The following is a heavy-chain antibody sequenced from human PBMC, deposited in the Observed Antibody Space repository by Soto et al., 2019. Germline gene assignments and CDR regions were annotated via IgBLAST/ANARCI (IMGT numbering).Heavy chain of an antibody. Sequence: SETLSLTCTVSGGSISSGDYYWSWIRQPPGKGLEWIGYIYYSGSTYYNPSLKSRVTISVDTSKNQFSLKLSSVTAADTAVYYCARLSYGSGSYPNAYYFDYWGQGTLVTVSS. D-gene: IGHD3-10*01. V-gene: IGHV4-30-4*01. CDR2: IYYSGST. J-gene: IGHJ4*02. CDR3: ARLSYGSGSYPNAYYFDY. CDR1: GGSISSGDYY.